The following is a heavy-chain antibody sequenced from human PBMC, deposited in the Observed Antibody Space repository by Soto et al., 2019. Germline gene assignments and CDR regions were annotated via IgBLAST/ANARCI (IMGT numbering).Heavy chain of an antibody. Sequence: SETLSLTCTVSGGSISSYYWSWIRQPPGKGLEWNGYIYYSGSTNYNPSLKSRVTISVDTSKNQFSLKLSSVTAADTAVYYCARIAVAGFYFDYWGQGTLVTVSS. J-gene: IGHJ4*02. CDR3: ARIAVAGFYFDY. CDR2: IYYSGST. CDR1: GGSISSYY. V-gene: IGHV4-59*01. D-gene: IGHD6-19*01.